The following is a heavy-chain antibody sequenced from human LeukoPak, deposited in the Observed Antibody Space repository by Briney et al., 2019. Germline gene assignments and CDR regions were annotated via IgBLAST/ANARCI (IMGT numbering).Heavy chain of an antibody. J-gene: IGHJ5*02. CDR2: INHSGST. CDR1: GGSFSGYY. D-gene: IGHD3-22*01. CDR3: ARGKKYYYDSSGYYYVRNWFDP. Sequence: SETLSLTCAVYGGSFSGYYWSWIRQPPGKGLEWIGEINHSGSTNYNPSLKSRVTISVDTSKNQFSLKLSSVTATDTAVYYCARGKKYYYDSSGYYYVRNWFDPWGQGTLVTVSS. V-gene: IGHV4-34*01.